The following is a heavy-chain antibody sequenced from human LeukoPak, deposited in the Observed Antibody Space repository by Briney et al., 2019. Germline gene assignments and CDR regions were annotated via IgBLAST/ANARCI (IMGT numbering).Heavy chain of an antibody. J-gene: IGHJ4*02. CDR2: IYYTGNT. CDR3: ARDGKGSVDY. CDR1: GDSITGYY. Sequence: PSETLSLTCSVSGDSITGYYWGWIRQPPGKGLEWIGNIYYTGNTYYNSSLKSRVTISLDTSKNQFSLKLSSVTAADTAVYYCARDGKGSVDYWGQGTLVTVSS. V-gene: IGHV4-39*07. D-gene: IGHD6-19*01.